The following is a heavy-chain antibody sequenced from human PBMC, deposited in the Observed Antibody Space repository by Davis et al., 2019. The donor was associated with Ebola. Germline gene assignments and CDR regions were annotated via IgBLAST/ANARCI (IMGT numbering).Heavy chain of an antibody. CDR3: ARWDTIFGVNY. Sequence: PSETLSLSCTVSGGSISSSSYYWGWIRQPPGKGLEWIGSIYYSGSTYYNPSLKSRVTISVDTSKNQFSLKLSSVTAADTAVYYCARWDTIFGVNYWGQGTLVTVSS. CDR2: IYYSGST. V-gene: IGHV4-39*01. J-gene: IGHJ4*02. CDR1: GGSISSSSYY. D-gene: IGHD3-3*01.